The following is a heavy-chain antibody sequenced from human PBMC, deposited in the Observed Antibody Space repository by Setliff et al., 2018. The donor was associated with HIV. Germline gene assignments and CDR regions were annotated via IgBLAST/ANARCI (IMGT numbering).Heavy chain of an antibody. V-gene: IGHV4-61*09. CDR3: AKRTFGSGRLDP. CDR2: IHTTGST. D-gene: IGHD3-16*01. J-gene: IGHJ5*02. Sequence: SETLSLTCSVSGDSISSGSYYWSWIRLPAGKGLEWIGQIHTTGSTNYNPPLKSRVTISMDTSKNQFSLNLNSVTATDTAVNYCAKRTFGSGRLDPWGQGTLVTVSS. CDR1: GDSISSGSYY.